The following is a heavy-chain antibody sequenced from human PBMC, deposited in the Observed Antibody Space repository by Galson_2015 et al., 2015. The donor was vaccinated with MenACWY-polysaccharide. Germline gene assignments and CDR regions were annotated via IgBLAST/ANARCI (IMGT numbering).Heavy chain of an antibody. J-gene: IGHJ5*02. V-gene: IGHV4-61*01. CDR3: AREPTYSGSFGWFDP. CDR1: GDSVTSATYY. Sequence: SETLSLTCTVSGDSVTSATYYWSWLRQSPGKGLEWIGYMSYSGSANDNPSLRSRVAISIDTSKNQFSLRLTSVTAADTAMYYCAREPTYSGSFGWFDPWGQGTLVTVSS. CDR2: MSYSGSA. D-gene: IGHD1-26*01.